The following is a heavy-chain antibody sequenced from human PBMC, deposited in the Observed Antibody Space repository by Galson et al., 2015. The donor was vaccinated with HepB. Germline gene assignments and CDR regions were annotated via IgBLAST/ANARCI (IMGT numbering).Heavy chain of an antibody. J-gene: IGHJ5*02. Sequence: SLRLSCAASGFTFSSYAMHWVRQAPGKGLEWVAVISCDGSNKYYADSVKGRFTISRDNSKNTLYLQMNSLRAEDTAVYYCARGEGYYYDSSGYWLGNWFDPWGQGTLVTVSS. CDR1: GFTFSSYA. D-gene: IGHD3-22*01. CDR2: ISCDGSNK. V-gene: IGHV3-30-3*01. CDR3: ARGEGYYYDSSGYWLGNWFDP.